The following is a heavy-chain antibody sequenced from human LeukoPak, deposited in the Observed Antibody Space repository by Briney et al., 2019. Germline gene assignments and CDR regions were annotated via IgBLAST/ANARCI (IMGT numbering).Heavy chain of an antibody. CDR3: ARRAERYFDWYTPIPHAFDI. CDR1: GGSISSTTYC. CDR2: MYYSGST. Sequence: PSETLSLTCTVSGGSISSTTYCWSWVRQPPGKGLEWIGCMYYSGSTYYSSSLKGRVTISLDTPKNQFSLKLSSVTAADTAVYYCARRAERYFDWYTPIPHAFDIWGQGTMVTVSS. D-gene: IGHD3-9*01. V-gene: IGHV4-39*01. J-gene: IGHJ3*02.